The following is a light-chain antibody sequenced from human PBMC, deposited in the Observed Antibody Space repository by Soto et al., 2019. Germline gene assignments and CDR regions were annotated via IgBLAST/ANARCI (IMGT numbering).Light chain of an antibody. CDR3: QLYNSYSRT. J-gene: IGKJ1*01. CDR2: KAS. Sequence: DIQMTQSPSTLSASVGDSVTITCRASQSIGNWLAWYKQKPVKAPKLLIFKASSLESGVPLRFSGNGSGTEFTLTISSVQSDDSATYYCQLYNSYSRTFGQGTKVEIK. V-gene: IGKV1-5*03. CDR1: QSIGNW.